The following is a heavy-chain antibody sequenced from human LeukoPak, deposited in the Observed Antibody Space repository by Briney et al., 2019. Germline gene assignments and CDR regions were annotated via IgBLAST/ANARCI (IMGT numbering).Heavy chain of an antibody. V-gene: IGHV4-4*07. CDR2: IYTSGST. J-gene: IGHJ3*02. D-gene: IGHD5-12*01. Sequence: SETLSLTCTVSGGSISSYYWSWIRQPAGKGLEWIGRIYTSGSTNYNPSLKSRVTMSVDTSKNQFSLKLSSVTAADTAVYYCARDVWDGNSGYDRDAFDIWGQGTMVTVSS. CDR3: ARDVWDGNSGYDRDAFDI. CDR1: GGSISSYY.